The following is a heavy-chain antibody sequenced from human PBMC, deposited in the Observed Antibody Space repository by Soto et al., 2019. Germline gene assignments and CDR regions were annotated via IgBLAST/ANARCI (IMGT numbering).Heavy chain of an antibody. D-gene: IGHD7-27*01. Sequence: SETLSLTCAVYGGSFSGYYWSWIRQPPGKGLEWIGEINRSGSTNYNPSLKSRVTISVDTSKNQFSLKLSSVTAADTAVYYCARALGPSYYYYYMDVWGKGTTVTVSS. V-gene: IGHV4-34*01. CDR2: INRSGST. CDR3: ARALGPSYYYYYMDV. CDR1: GGSFSGYY. J-gene: IGHJ6*03.